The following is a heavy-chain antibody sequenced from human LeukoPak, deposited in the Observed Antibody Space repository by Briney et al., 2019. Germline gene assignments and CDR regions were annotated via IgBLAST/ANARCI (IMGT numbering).Heavy chain of an antibody. D-gene: IGHD3-10*01. Sequence: ASVKVSCKASGYTFISYGISWVRQAPGQGLEWMGWISAYNANTNYVQKFQGRVFMTTDTSTNTAYMELRSLGSDDTAVYYCARDQRITMIRGVNRYFDYWGQGTLVTVSS. V-gene: IGHV1-18*01. CDR2: ISAYNANT. CDR3: ARDQRITMIRGVNRYFDY. CDR1: GYTFISYG. J-gene: IGHJ4*02.